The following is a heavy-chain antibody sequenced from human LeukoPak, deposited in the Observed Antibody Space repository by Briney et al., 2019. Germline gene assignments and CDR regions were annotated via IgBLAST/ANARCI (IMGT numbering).Heavy chain of an antibody. J-gene: IGHJ4*02. V-gene: IGHV3-7*01. Sequence: GGSLRLSCAASGFTFSSYWMSWVRQAPGKGLEWVANIKQAGSEKYYVYSVKGRFTITRDNAKNSLYLQMNSLRAEDTAVYYCARDFTGLLDYWGQGTLVTVSS. CDR3: ARDFTGLLDY. CDR2: IKQAGSEK. D-gene: IGHD3-22*01. CDR1: GFTFSSYW.